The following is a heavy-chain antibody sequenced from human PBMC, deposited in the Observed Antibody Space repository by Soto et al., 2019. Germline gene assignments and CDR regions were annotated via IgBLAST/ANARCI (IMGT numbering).Heavy chain of an antibody. J-gene: IGHJ3*02. CDR3: ARGGGSDWQVALDI. CDR1: AGSFSHYY. Sequence: PSETLSLTCAVYAGSFSHYYWNWIRQSPGKGLEWIGKIKHSGSSNYNPSLRSRVSISVDMSKNQFSLRLTSVTAADTAVYYCARGGGSDWQVALDIWGQGTMLTVSS. V-gene: IGHV4-34*01. CDR2: IKHSGSS. D-gene: IGHD6-19*01.